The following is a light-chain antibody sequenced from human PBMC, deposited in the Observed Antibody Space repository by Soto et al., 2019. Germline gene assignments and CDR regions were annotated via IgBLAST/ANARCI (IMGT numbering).Light chain of an antibody. CDR1: SSDVGGYNY. CDR3: SSYTTSSTWV. J-gene: IGLJ3*02. Sequence: QSVLTQPASVSGSPGQSITISCIGTSSDVGGYNYVSWYHQHPGKVPKLMIYDVSNRPSGVSNRFSGSKSGNTASLTISGLQAEDEADYYCSSYTTSSTWVFGGGTKLTVL. CDR2: DVS. V-gene: IGLV2-14*01.